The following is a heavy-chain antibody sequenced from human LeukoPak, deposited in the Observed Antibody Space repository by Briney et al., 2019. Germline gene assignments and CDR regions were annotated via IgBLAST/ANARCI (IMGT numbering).Heavy chain of an antibody. CDR3: AKAPVTSCRGAYCYPFDS. Sequence: GGSLRLSCAASGFTFSSYSMNWVRQAPGKGLEWVSKISSSSTIYYADSVRGRFTISRDNSKNTLYLQMNSLRAEDAAVYFCAKAPVTSCRGAYCYPFDSWGQGTLVTVSS. CDR2: ISSSSTI. CDR1: GFTFSSYS. V-gene: IGHV3-48*01. J-gene: IGHJ4*02. D-gene: IGHD2-21*01.